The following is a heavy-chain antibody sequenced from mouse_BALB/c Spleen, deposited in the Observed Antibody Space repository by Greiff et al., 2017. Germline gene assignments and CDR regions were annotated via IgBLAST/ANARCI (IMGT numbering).Heavy chain of an antibody. J-gene: IGHJ4*01. CDR3: ARDREYYYGSSYYYAMDY. CDR2: IWAGGST. Sequence: VMLVESGPGLVAPSQSLSITCTVSGFSLTSYGVHWVRQPPGKGLEWLGVIWAGGSTNYNSALMSRLSISKDNSKSQVFLKMNSLQTDDTAMYYCARDREYYYGSSYYYAMDYWGQGTSVTVSS. V-gene: IGHV2-9*02. CDR1: GFSLTSYG. D-gene: IGHD1-1*01.